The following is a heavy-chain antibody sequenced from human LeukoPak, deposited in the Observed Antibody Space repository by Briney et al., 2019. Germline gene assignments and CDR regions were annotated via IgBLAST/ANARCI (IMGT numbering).Heavy chain of an antibody. CDR3: ARGDDILTGYRSVTFDY. CDR2: IYYSGST. CDR1: AGSISSYY. J-gene: IGHJ4*02. D-gene: IGHD3-9*01. Sequence: SETLSLTCTVSAGSISSYYWSWIRQPPGKGLEWIGYIYYSGSTNYNPSLKSRVTISVDTSKHQFSLKLSSVTAADTAVYYCARGDDILTGYRSVTFDYWGQGTLVTVSS. V-gene: IGHV4-59*08.